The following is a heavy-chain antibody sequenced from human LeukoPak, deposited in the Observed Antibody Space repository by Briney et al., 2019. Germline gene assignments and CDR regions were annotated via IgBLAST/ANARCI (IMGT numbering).Heavy chain of an antibody. D-gene: IGHD3-22*01. CDR3: ARGPRDYYDSSGYYYY. Sequence: GSLRLSCAASGFTFSSYEMNWVRQAPGKGLEWVSYISSSGSTIYYADSVKGRFTISRDNAKNSLYLQMNSLGAEDTAVYYCARGPRDYYDSSGYYYYWGQGTLVTVSS. CDR1: GFTFSSYE. V-gene: IGHV3-48*03. CDR2: ISSSGSTI. J-gene: IGHJ4*02.